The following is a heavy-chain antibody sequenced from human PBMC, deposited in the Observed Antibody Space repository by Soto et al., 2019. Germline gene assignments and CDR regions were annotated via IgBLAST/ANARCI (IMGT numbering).Heavy chain of an antibody. Sequence: SSETLSLTCTVSGGSISSSIYYWGWIRQPPGKGLEWIGSIYYSGSTYYNPSLKSRVTISVDTSKNQFSLKLSSVTAADTAVYYCARLGLRHYYYYYGMDVWGQGTTVTVSS. CDR3: ARLGLRHYYYYYGMDV. CDR2: IYYSGST. CDR1: GGSISSSIYY. D-gene: IGHD5-12*01. J-gene: IGHJ6*02. V-gene: IGHV4-39*01.